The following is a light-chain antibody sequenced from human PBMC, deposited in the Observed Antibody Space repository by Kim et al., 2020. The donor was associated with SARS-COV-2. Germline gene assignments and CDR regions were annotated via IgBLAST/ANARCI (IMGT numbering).Light chain of an antibody. CDR2: DAS. CDR1: QSMSSW. CDR3: QQYHSYPYT. V-gene: IGKV1-5*01. Sequence: IQMTQSPSTLSAFVGDRVTITCRASQSMSSWLAWYQQKPGKAPKLLIYDASSLEGGVPSRFSGSGSGTDFTLTISSLQPDDFATYYCQQYHSYPYTFGQGTKLEI. J-gene: IGKJ2*01.